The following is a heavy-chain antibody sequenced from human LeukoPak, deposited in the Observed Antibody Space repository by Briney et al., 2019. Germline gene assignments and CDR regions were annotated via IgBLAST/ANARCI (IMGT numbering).Heavy chain of an antibody. D-gene: IGHD6-6*01. CDR1: GRSIRSYY. J-gene: IGHJ5*02. CDR3: ARLEYSSSRSWFDP. CDR2: IYTSGST. Sequence: PSETLSLTCTVWGRSIRSYYWSWIPHPTGKALEGVGRIYTSGSTNYIPSLKSRVTMSVDTSKNQSSLKLSAVTAADTAVYYCARLEYSSSRSWFDPWGQGTLVSVSS. V-gene: IGHV4-4*07.